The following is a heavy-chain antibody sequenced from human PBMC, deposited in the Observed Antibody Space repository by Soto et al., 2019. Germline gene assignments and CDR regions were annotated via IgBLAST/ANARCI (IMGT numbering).Heavy chain of an antibody. D-gene: IGHD5-12*01. CDR1: GGSINSGDYY. J-gene: IGHJ5*02. Sequence: SETLSLTCTVSGGSINSGDYYWTWVRQPPGKGLEWIGYIYYDGNSQHNPSLKSRVTMSIDTSKNQFPLNLSSVTAADTAVYHCARDRRWLPRGPNNWLDLWGQGTQVTVSS. CDR2: IYYDGNS. V-gene: IGHV4-30-4*01. CDR3: ARDRRWLPRGPNNWLDL.